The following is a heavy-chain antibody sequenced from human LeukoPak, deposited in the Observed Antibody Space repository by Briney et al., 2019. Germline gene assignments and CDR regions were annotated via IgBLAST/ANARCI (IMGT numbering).Heavy chain of an antibody. J-gene: IGHJ4*02. CDR3: ATKPDIVVVPAAPQGY. D-gene: IGHD2-2*01. Sequence: ASVTVSCKASGYTFTSYAMNWVRQAPGQGLEWMGWINTNTGNPTYAQGFTGRFVLSLDTSVSTAYLQISSLKAEDTAVYYCATKPDIVVVPAAPQGYWGQGTLVTVSS. CDR2: INTNTGNP. V-gene: IGHV7-4-1*02. CDR1: GYTFTSYA.